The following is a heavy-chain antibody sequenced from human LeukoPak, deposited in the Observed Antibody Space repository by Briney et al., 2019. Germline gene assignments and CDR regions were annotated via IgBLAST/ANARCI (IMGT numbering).Heavy chain of an antibody. D-gene: IGHD3-3*01. CDR3: ARGRVVIRTPYNWFDP. Sequence: GASVKVSCKASGYTFTSYDINWVRQATGQGPEWMGWMNPNSGNTGYAQKFQGRVTITRNTSISTAYMELSSLRSEDTAVYYCARGRVVIRTPYNWFDPWGQGTLVTVSS. V-gene: IGHV1-8*03. CDR2: MNPNSGNT. CDR1: GYTFTSYD. J-gene: IGHJ5*02.